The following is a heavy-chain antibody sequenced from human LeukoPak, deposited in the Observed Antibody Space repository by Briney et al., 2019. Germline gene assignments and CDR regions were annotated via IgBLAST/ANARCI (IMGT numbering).Heavy chain of an antibody. Sequence: PGGSLRLSCAASGFTFSSYEMNWVRQAPGKGLEWVSYISSSGSTIYYADSVNGRFTISRDNAKNSLYLQMNSLRAEDTAVYYCVSTVLAGNDYYYGMDVWGQGTTVTVSS. V-gene: IGHV3-48*03. CDR1: GFTFSSYE. D-gene: IGHD6-19*01. CDR2: ISSSGSTI. CDR3: VSTVLAGNDYYYGMDV. J-gene: IGHJ6*02.